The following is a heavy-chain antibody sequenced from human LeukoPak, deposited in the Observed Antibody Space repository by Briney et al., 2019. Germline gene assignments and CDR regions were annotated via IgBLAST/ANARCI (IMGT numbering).Heavy chain of an antibody. Sequence: GGSLRLSCAASGFTLSGYWMHWVRQAPGRGLEWVANINQDGSQTYYVDSVKGRFTISGDNAKNSLYLQMNSLRVEDTAVYYCARRYFDLWGRGTLVSVSS. CDR1: GFTLSGYW. CDR3: ARRYFDL. CDR2: INQDGSQT. V-gene: IGHV3-7*01. J-gene: IGHJ2*01.